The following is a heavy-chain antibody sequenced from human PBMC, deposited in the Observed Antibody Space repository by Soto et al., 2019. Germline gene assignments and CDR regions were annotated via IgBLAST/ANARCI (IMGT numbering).Heavy chain of an antibody. CDR3: AKDLEWLLRHFEN. CDR1: GFSFSNYG. CDR2: ISGNGAYT. D-gene: IGHD3-22*01. Sequence: EVQLLESGGALIQPGGSLRLSCVASGFSFSNYGMSWVRQAPGKGLEWVSGISGNGAYTYYADSVKGRFTISRDNSKNTVYLQINSLRAEDTAVYYCAKDLEWLLRHFENWGQGTLVTVSS. V-gene: IGHV3-23*01. J-gene: IGHJ4*02.